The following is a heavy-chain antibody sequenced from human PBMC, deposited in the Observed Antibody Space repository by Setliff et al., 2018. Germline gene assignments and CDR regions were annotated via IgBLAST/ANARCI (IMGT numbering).Heavy chain of an antibody. CDR3: AKAEGANNALNFDY. J-gene: IGHJ4*02. CDR1: GFSYSNCW. V-gene: IGHV3-23*03. Sequence: PGGSLRLSCTASGFSYSNCWVSWVRQAPGKGLEWVSVIYRGGRDTYYADSVKGRFTISRDDSKNTVHLQMNSLRAEDTAVYYCAKAEGANNALNFDYWGQGTLVTVSS. D-gene: IGHD2-8*01. CDR2: IYRGGRDT.